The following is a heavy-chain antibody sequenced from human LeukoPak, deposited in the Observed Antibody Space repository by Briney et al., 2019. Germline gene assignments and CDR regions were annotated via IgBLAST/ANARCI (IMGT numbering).Heavy chain of an antibody. V-gene: IGHV3-48*03. D-gene: IGHD6-13*01. CDR1: GFTFSSYE. CDR3: ARGTYSSNWFLHY. CDR2: ISSSGSTI. Sequence: GGSLRLSCAASGFTFSSYEMNWVRQAPGKGLEWVSYISSSGSTIYYADSVKGRFTISRDNAKNSLYLQMNSLRAEDTALYYCARGTYSSNWFLHYWGQGTLVTVSS. J-gene: IGHJ4*02.